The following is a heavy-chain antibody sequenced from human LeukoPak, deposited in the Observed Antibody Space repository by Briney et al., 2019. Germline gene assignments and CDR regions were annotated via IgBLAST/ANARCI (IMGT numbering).Heavy chain of an antibody. J-gene: IGHJ6*03. D-gene: IGHD3-3*01. Sequence: PSETLSLTCRGSGDSIKSGRYYWAWLRQPPGKGLEWIGTISYSWNTYYNPSLKSPVSISVDTSKNQFSLKLTSVTAADTAVYYCARSRSGGDYYYMDVWGKGTTVTVSS. CDR2: ISYSWNT. V-gene: IGHV4-39*07. CDR3: ARSRSGGDYYYMDV. CDR1: GDSIKSGRYY.